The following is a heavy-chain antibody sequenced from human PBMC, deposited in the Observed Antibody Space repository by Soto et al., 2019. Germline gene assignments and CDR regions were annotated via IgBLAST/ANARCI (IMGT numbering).Heavy chain of an antibody. CDR1: GDTFTNYA. V-gene: IGHV1-69*17. J-gene: IGHJ5*01. D-gene: IGHD2-15*01. CDR2: IIPIYGIS. Sequence: HVQLVQSGAEVKKPGSSVKVSCKASGDTFTNYAISWVRQAPGQGLEWMGGIIPIYGISHYAQKFQDRVTITADTSTSTADMELSSLRPEDTAVYYCARDLGGCSAGSCRYNWLDSWGQGTLVTVSS. CDR3: ARDLGGCSAGSCRYNWLDS.